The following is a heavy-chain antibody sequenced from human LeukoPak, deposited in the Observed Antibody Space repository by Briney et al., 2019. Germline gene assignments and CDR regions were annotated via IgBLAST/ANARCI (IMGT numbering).Heavy chain of an antibody. J-gene: IGHJ3*02. V-gene: IGHV4-30-4*02. Sequence: SETLSLTCTVSGASISSGDYHWNWIRQPPGKGLEWIGFIHDSGSTYYNPSLKSRVSISRDMSKNQLSLMLSSVTAADTAVYYCARGPNWGSDAFDIWGQGTMVTVSS. CDR1: GASISSGDYH. CDR2: IHDSGST. D-gene: IGHD7-27*01. CDR3: ARGPNWGSDAFDI.